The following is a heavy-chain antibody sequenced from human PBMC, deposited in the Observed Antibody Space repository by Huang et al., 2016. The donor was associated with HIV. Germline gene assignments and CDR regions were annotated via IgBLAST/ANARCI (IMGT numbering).Heavy chain of an antibody. D-gene: IGHD5-18*01. Sequence: QVQLVQSGAEVKKPGASVKVSCKASGYTFSSFGISWGRQAPGQGVEWGEWRRVYNGNTKFAQKFQGSLTMTTDTSTSTAYMELRSLRSDDTAVYYCARGGGIQLWLLGYYYMDVWGNGTTVTVSS. CDR3: ARGGGIQLWLLGYYYMDV. CDR1: GYTFSSFG. V-gene: IGHV1-18*01. J-gene: IGHJ6*03. CDR2: RRVYNGNT.